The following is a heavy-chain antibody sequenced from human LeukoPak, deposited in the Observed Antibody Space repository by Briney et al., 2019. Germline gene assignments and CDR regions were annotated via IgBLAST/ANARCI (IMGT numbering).Heavy chain of an antibody. CDR2: ISLNGETT. CDR3: AQGFSSGWYPY. J-gene: IGHJ4*02. CDR1: GFSVSSFG. Sequence: GGSLRLSCAVSGFSVSSFGMSWVRQAPGKGLEWISAISLNGETTWYADSVKGRFTISRDNSKNTLYLQLTSLRAEDTTVYYCAQGFSSGWYPYWGQGSLVSVSS. V-gene: IGHV3-23*01. D-gene: IGHD6-19*01.